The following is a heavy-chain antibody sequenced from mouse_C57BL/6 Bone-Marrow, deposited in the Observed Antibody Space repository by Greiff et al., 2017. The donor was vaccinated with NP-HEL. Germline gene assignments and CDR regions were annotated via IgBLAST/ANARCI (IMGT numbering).Heavy chain of an antibody. J-gene: IGHJ1*03. D-gene: IGHD1-1*01. CDR1: GYTFTSYG. CDR3: ARPHYYGSSHYWYFDV. CDR2: IYPRSGNT. V-gene: IGHV1-81*01. Sequence: QVQLQQSGAELARPGASVKLSCKASGYTFTSYGISWVKQRTGQGLEWIGEIYPRSGNTYYNEKFKGKATLTADKSSSTAYMELRSLTSEDSAVYFCARPHYYGSSHYWYFDVWGTGTTVTVSS.